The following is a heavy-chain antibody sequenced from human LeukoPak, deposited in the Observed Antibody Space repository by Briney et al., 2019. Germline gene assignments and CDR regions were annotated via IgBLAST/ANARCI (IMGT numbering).Heavy chain of an antibody. D-gene: IGHD6-6*01. CDR3: ARARSSSSRTIDY. Sequence: GGSLRLSCAASGFTFNTYNMNWVRQPPGKGLEWVASISSSSSYIYYADSVKGRFTISRDNAKNSLYLQMNSLRAEDTAVYYCARARSSSSRTIDYWGQGTLVTVSS. J-gene: IGHJ4*02. CDR1: GFTFNTYN. V-gene: IGHV3-21*01. CDR2: ISSSSSYI.